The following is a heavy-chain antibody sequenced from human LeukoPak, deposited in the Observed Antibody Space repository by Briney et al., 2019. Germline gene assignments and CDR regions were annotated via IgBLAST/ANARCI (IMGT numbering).Heavy chain of an antibody. V-gene: IGHV3-66*01. CDR2: IYRGGPT. Sequence: GGSLRLSCAASGLTVSSNYMSWVRQAPGKGLEWVSVIYRGGPTYYADSMKGRFTISRDNSKNTLYLQMNSLRDEDTAVYYCARDSYVDSEAVRWFDPWGQGTLVTVSS. CDR1: GLTVSSNY. CDR3: ARDSYVDSEAVRWFDP. D-gene: IGHD4-17*01. J-gene: IGHJ5*02.